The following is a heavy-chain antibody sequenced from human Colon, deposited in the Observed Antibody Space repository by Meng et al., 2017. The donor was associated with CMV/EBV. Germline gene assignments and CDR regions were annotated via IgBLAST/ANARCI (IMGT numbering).Heavy chain of an antibody. CDR1: GGTFSSYA. V-gene: IGHV1-69*10. J-gene: IGHJ4*02. D-gene: IGHD2-15*01. CDR2: IIPILGIA. Sequence: SVKVSCKASGGTFSSYAISWVRQAPGQGLEWMGGIIPILGIANYAQKFQGRLTMTRVTSIRTAYMELRSLKSDDTAVYYCARDGGVVVPAPQDLPGYCSGGSCFPPKDFDSWGQGTLVTVSS. CDR3: ARDGGVVVPAPQDLPGYCSGGSCFPPKDFDS.